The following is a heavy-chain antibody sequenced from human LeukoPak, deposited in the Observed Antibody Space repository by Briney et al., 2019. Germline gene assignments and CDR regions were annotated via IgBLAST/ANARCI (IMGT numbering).Heavy chain of an antibody. CDR2: ITGSSGYT. J-gene: IGHJ4*02. Sequence: GGSLRLSCAASGFTLGSYGMSWVSQTPGKGLEWVSSITGSSGYTYYADSVRGRFAISRDNSKNTVFLQMNSLRAEDTAVYYCAKTYYFDSSGYWSAYYFDKWGQGTHVTVSS. CDR3: AKTYYFDSSGYWSAYYFDK. CDR1: GFTLGSYG. D-gene: IGHD3-22*01. V-gene: IGHV3-23*01.